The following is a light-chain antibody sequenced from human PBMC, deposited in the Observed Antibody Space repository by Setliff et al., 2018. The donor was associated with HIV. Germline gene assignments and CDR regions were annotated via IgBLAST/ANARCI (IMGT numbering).Light chain of an antibody. V-gene: IGLV2-14*01. CDR1: SSDVGGYSY. Sequence: QPALTQPASVSGSPGQSITISCTGTSSDVGGYSYVSWYQQHPGKAPKLIIYEVRNRPSGVSNRFSGSKSGNTASLTISGLQAEDEADYYCSSYASSNTLPFGTGTKV. CDR3: SSYASSNTLP. J-gene: IGLJ1*01. CDR2: EVR.